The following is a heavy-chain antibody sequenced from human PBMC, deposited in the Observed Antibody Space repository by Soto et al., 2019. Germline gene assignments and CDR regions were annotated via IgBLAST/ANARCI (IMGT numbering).Heavy chain of an antibody. Sequence: GSLRLSCAASGFTFSTYGMHWVRQAPGKGLEWVAVISYDGSNKYHADSVKGRFTISRDNSKNTLYLQMNSLRTEDTALYYCAKDSDYDTAGPLDYWGQGTLVTVSS. CDR1: GFTFSTYG. J-gene: IGHJ4*02. D-gene: IGHD3-9*01. V-gene: IGHV3-30*18. CDR3: AKDSDYDTAGPLDY. CDR2: ISYDGSNK.